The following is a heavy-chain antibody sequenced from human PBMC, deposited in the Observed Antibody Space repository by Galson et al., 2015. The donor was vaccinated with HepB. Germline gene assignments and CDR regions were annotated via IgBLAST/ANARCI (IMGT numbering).Heavy chain of an antibody. CDR1: GFTFSSYA. CDR2: ISGSGGST. D-gene: IGHD6-13*01. J-gene: IGHJ4*02. CDR3: AKVPSKYSSSWHYFDY. V-gene: IGHV3-23*01. Sequence: SLRLSCAASGFTFSSYAMSWVRQAPGKGLEWVSAISGSGGSTYYADSVRGRFTISRDNSKDTLYLQMNSLRAEDTAVYYCAKVPSKYSSSWHYFDYWGQGTLVTVSS.